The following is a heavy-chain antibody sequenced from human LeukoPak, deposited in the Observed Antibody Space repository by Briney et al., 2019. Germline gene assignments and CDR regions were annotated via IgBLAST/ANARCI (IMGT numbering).Heavy chain of an antibody. D-gene: IGHD6-19*01. Sequence: GGSLRLSCAASEFTFDSYAMNWVRQAPGKGLECVSAISGSGANTYYANSVKGRFTISRDNSKSTLFLQMDSLRAEDTAIYYCAKTSVSSGWPELFDFWGQGTLVTVSS. CDR1: EFTFDSYA. CDR3: AKTSVSSGWPELFDF. CDR2: ISGSGANT. J-gene: IGHJ4*02. V-gene: IGHV3-23*01.